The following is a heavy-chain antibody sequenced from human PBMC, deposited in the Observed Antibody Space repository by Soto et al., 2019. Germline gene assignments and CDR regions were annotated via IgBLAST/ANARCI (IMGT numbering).Heavy chain of an antibody. D-gene: IGHD6-13*01. CDR3: ARQGQQLVFDY. CDR2: LQYSGRT. CDR1: GGSISSSSYH. Sequence: SETLSLTCTVSGGSISSSSYHWSWILHPPGKGLEWIGNLQYSGRTYYNPSLKSRVAISVDTSKNQFSLKLSSVTAADTAVYYCARQGQQLVFDYWGQGTLVTVSS. J-gene: IGHJ4*01. V-gene: IGHV4-39*01.